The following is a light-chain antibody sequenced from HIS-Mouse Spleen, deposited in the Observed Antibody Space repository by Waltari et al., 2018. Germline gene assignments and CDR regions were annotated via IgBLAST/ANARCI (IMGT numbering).Light chain of an antibody. J-gene: IGKJ4*01. CDR2: EAP. Sequence: EIVLTQSPATLSLSPGERATLSCRASQSVSSYVAWYQQKPGQAPGLLIYEAPNRATGIPAMFSGSGSETDFTLTISSLEPEDFAVYYCQQRSNWPTFGGGTKVEIK. CDR3: QQRSNWPT. CDR1: QSVSSY. V-gene: IGKV3-11*01.